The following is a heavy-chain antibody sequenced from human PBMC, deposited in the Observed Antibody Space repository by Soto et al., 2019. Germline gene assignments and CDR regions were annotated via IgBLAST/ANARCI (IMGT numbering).Heavy chain of an antibody. CDR3: ARIMITFGGVIDHFDY. V-gene: IGHV4-31*03. CDR2: IYYSGST. Sequence: QVQLQESGPGLVKPSQTLSLTCTVSGGSISSGGYYWSWIRQHPGKGLEWIGSIYYSGSTYYNPSLKSRVTISVDTSKNQFSLKLSSVTAADTAVYYCARIMITFGGVIDHFDYWGQGTLVTVSS. CDR1: GGSISSGGYY. D-gene: IGHD3-16*02. J-gene: IGHJ4*02.